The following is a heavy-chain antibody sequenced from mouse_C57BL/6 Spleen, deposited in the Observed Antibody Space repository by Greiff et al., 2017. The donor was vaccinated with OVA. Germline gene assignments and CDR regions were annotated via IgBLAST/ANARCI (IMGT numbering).Heavy chain of an antibody. D-gene: IGHD1-1*01. J-gene: IGHJ1*03. CDR1: GYTFTSYW. CDR2: IDPSDSYI. Sequence: QVQLQQPGAALVKPGASVKLSCKASGYTFTSYWMQWVKQRPGQGLEWIGEIDPSDSYINYNQKFKGKATLTVDTSSSTAYMQLSSLTSEDSAVYYCARCPKIITTVVARYFDVWGTGTTVTVSS. V-gene: IGHV1-50*01. CDR3: ARCPKIITTVVARYFDV.